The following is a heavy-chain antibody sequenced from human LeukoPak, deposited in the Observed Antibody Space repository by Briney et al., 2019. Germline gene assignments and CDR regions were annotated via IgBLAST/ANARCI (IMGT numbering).Heavy chain of an antibody. CDR3: AREVSEGFDF. V-gene: IGHV3-48*04. CDR1: GFTFSSYS. D-gene: IGHD3-22*01. J-gene: IGHJ4*02. CDR2: ISSSSITI. Sequence: GSLRLSCEASGFTFSSYSMNWVRQAPGKGLEWISYISSSSITIYYADSVKGRFAISRDNAKNSLYLQMNSLRAEDTALYYCAREVSEGFDFWGQGTLVTVSS.